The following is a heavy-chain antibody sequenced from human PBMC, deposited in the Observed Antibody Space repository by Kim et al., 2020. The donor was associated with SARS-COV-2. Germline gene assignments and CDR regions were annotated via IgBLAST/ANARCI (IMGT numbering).Heavy chain of an antibody. Sequence: SETLSLTCAVYGGSFSGYYWSWIRQPPGKGLEWIGEINHSGSTNYNPSLKSRVTISVDTSKNQFSLKLSSVTAADTAVYYCARWRGNDGWFDPWGQGTLVTVSS. CDR3: ARWRGNDGWFDP. D-gene: IGHD1-1*01. V-gene: IGHV4-34*01. CDR2: INHSGST. J-gene: IGHJ5*02. CDR1: GGSFSGYY.